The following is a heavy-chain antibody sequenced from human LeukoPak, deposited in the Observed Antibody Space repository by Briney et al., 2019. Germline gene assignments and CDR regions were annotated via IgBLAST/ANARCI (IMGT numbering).Heavy chain of an antibody. CDR3: ARGQLEQREDL. D-gene: IGHD1-1*01. Sequence: GGSLRLSCEASGVTFSTYGRRWVRQAPGKGLEWVALISYDGSAKNYADSAKGRFTISRDTSKRTLYLQMDSLRGDEAAVYYCARGQLEQREDLWGRGPLVRVPS. V-gene: IGHV3-30*03. CDR1: GVTFSTYG. CDR2: ISYDGSAK. J-gene: IGHJ4*02.